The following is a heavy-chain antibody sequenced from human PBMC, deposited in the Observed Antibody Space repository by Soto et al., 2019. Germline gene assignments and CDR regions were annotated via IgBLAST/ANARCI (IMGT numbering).Heavy chain of an antibody. CDR3: ARAVRIVSWFDP. CDR1: GYTFTSYA. D-gene: IGHD3-16*02. V-gene: IGHV1-3*01. J-gene: IGHJ5*02. Sequence: ASVKVSCKASGYTFTSYAMHWVRQAPGQRLEWMGWINAGNGNTKYSQKFQGRVTITRDTSASTACMELSSLRSEDTAVYYCARAVRIVSWFDPWGQGTLVTVSS. CDR2: INAGNGNT.